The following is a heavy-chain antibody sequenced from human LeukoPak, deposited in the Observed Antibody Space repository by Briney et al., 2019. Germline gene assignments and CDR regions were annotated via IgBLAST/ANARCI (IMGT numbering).Heavy chain of an antibody. D-gene: IGHD3-10*01. V-gene: IGHV3-23*01. CDR3: ARGKGHDTSSTDY. Sequence: GGSLRLSCAASGFTFSSNAMSWVRQAPGKGLEWVSTVSGSGGSTYYADSVKGRFTISRDNSKNTLYLQMNSLRAEDTAVYYCARGKGHDTSSTDYWGQGTLVTVSP. CDR2: VSGSGGST. CDR1: GFTFSSNA. J-gene: IGHJ4*02.